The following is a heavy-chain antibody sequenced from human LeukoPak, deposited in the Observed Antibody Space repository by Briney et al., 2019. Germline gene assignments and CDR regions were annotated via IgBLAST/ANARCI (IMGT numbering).Heavy chain of an antibody. Sequence: SETLSLTCAVYGGSFSGYYWSWIRQPPGKGLEWIGEINHSGSTNYNPSLKSRVTISVDTSKNQFSLKLTSVTAADTAVYYCARSGNWGLDYWGQGTLVTVSS. CDR2: INHSGST. J-gene: IGHJ4*02. CDR1: GGSFSGYY. V-gene: IGHV4-34*01. D-gene: IGHD7-27*01. CDR3: ARSGNWGLDY.